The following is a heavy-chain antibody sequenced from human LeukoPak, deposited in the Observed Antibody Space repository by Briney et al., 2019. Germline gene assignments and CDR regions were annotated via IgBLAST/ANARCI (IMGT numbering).Heavy chain of an antibody. CDR1: GVSISSSSYY. D-gene: IGHD3-3*01. V-gene: IGHV4-39*01. Sequence: KTSETLSLTCTVSGVSISSSSYYWGWIRQPPGKGLEWIGSIYYSGSTYYNPSLKSRVTISVDTSKNQFSLKLRSVTAADTAVYYCARRSSYSYFQHWGQGTLVTVSS. CDR2: IYYSGST. J-gene: IGHJ1*01. CDR3: ARRSSYSYFQH.